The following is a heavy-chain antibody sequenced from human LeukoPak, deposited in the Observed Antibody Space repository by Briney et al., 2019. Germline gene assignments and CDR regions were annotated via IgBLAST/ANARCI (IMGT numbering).Heavy chain of an antibody. CDR3: ARLEGGAYDSFDY. J-gene: IGHJ4*02. CDR2: IYPGDSDT. V-gene: IGHV5-51*01. Sequence: GESLKISCKGSGFSFTSYWIGWVRQMPGKGLEWMGIIYPGDSDTRYSPSFQGQVTISADKSITTAYLQWRSLKASDTAMYYCARLEGGAYDSFDYWGKGTLVPVSS. D-gene: IGHD5-12*01. CDR1: GFSFTSYW.